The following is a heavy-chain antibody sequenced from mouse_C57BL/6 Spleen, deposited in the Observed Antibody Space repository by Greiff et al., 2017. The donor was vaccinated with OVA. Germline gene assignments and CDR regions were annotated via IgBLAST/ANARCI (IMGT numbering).Heavy chain of an antibody. CDR2: INPSNGGT. Sequence: QVQLQQPGTELVKPGASVKLSCKASGYTFTSYWMHWVKQRPGQGLEWIGNINPSNGGTNYNEKFKSKATLTVDKSSSTAYMPLSSLTSEDSAVYYCAREAYGYDRGVYAMDYWGQGTSVTVSS. J-gene: IGHJ4*01. V-gene: IGHV1-53*01. D-gene: IGHD2-2*01. CDR3: AREAYGYDRGVYAMDY. CDR1: GYTFTSYW.